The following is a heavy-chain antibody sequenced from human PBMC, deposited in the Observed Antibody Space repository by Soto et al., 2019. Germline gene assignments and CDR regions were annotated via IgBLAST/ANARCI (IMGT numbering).Heavy chain of an antibody. J-gene: IGHJ4*02. CDR1: GDSISSTFW. Sequence: SETLSLTYAVSGDSISSTFWWTWVRQSPGKGLEWIGEVYHTGNTRYNPSLKSRVTISVDKPNNQFSLKLSSVSAADTAVYYCASQTANYYGSASYYLPFDYWGQGTLVTVSS. CDR3: ASQTANYYGSASYYLPFDY. V-gene: IGHV4-4*02. D-gene: IGHD3-10*01. CDR2: VYHTGNT.